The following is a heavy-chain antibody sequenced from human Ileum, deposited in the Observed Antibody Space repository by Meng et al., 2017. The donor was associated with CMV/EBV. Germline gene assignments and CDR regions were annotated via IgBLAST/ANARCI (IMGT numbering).Heavy chain of an antibody. V-gene: IGHV4-4*07. J-gene: IGHJ4*02. CDR3: AREVDVDGAVPQKGGYYYDY. Sequence: GHLTMSGPGMVSPPETLYLTCGVSGGSMSGYYGGLIRQPAGKGLEWIGRIYVSVGTDYNPSLKSRATMSVDTSKKQFSLRLTSVTAAETAVYFCAREVDVDGAVPQKGGYYYDYWGQGILVTVSS. D-gene: IGHD3-3*01. CDR1: GGSMSGYY. CDR2: IYVSVGT.